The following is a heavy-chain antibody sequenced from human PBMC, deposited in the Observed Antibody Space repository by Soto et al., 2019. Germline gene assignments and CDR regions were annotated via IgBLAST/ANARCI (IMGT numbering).Heavy chain of an antibody. J-gene: IGHJ4*02. CDR1: GGTFSSYA. CDR3: ARADSVTTINFDY. CDR2: IIPIFGTA. V-gene: IGHV1-69*13. D-gene: IGHD4-17*01. Sequence: SVKVSCKASGGTFSSYAISWVRQAPGQGLEWMGGIIPIFGTANYAQKFQGRVTMTADASTSTAYMELRSLRSDDTAMYYCARADSVTTINFDYWGQGTLVTVSS.